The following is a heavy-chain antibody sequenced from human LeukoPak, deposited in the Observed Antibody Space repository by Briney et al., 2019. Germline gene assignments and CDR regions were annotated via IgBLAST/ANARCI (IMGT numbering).Heavy chain of an antibody. CDR3: ARVQKRLSRTYYYDSSGLDY. J-gene: IGHJ4*02. CDR2: INHSGSA. V-gene: IGHV4-34*01. D-gene: IGHD3-22*01. Sequence: SETLSLTCAVYGGSFSGYYWSWIRQPPGKGLEWIGEINHSGSANYNPSLKSRVTISVDTSKNQFSLKLSSVTAAETAVYYCARVQKRLSRTYYYDSSGLDYWGQGTLVTVSS. CDR1: GGSFSGYY.